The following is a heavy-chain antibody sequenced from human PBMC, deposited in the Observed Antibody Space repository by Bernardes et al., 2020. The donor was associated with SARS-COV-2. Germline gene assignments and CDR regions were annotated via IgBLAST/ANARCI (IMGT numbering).Heavy chain of an antibody. J-gene: IGHJ4*02. Sequence: SETLSLTCTVSGGSISSSSYYWGWIRQPPGKGLEWIGSIYYSGSTYYNPSLKSRVTISVDTSKNQFSLKLSSVTAADTAVYYCATYPEDTATYYFDYWGQGTLVTVSS. CDR3: ATYPEDTATYYFDY. D-gene: IGHD5-18*01. CDR1: GGSISSSSYY. CDR2: IYYSGST. V-gene: IGHV4-39*01.